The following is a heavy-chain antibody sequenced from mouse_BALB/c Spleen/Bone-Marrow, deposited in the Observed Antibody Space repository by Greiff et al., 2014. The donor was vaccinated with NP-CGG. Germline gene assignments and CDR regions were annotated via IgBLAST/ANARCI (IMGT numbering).Heavy chain of an antibody. V-gene: IGHV5-17*02. CDR3: ARKGAMITHYYAMDY. J-gene: IGHJ4*01. CDR2: ISNGSSTI. D-gene: IGHD2-4*01. Sequence: EVQRVESGGGLVQPGGSRKLSCAASGFTFSSFGMHWVRQAPAKGLEWVAYISNGSSTIYYADTVKGRFTISRDNPKNTLFLQMTSLRSEDTAMYYCARKGAMITHYYAMDYWGQGTSVTVSS. CDR1: GFTFSSFG.